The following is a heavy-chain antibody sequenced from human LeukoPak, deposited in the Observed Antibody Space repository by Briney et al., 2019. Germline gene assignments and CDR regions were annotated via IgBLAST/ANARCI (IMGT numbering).Heavy chain of an antibody. CDR3: ARDIPLIGHHDAFDI. CDR1: GGSISSGGYY. V-gene: IGHV4-31*03. J-gene: IGHJ3*02. CDR2: IYYSGST. Sequence: SQTLSLTCTVSGGSISSGGYYWSWIRQHPGKGLEWIGYIYYSGSTYYNPSLKSRVTISVDTSKNQFSLKLSSVTAADTAVYYCARDIPLIGHHDAFDIWGQGTMVTVSS.